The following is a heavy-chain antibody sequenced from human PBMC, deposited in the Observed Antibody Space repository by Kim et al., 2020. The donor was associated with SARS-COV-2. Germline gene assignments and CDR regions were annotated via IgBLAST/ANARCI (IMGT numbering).Heavy chain of an antibody. D-gene: IGHD6-13*01. V-gene: IGHV1-46*01. J-gene: IGHJ4*02. CDR2: INPSDGST. Sequence: ASVKVSCKASGYTFTSHYMHWVRQAPGQGLEWVGIINPSDGSTSYAQRFQGRVTMTRDTSTTTVYMDLSSLRSEDTAMYYCAKSTTVRASGTGADYWGQGTLVTVSS. CDR3: AKSTTVRASGTGADY. CDR1: GYTFTSHY.